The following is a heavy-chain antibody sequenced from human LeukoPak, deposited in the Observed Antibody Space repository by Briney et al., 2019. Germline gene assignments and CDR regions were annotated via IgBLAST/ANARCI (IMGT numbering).Heavy chain of an antibody. J-gene: IGHJ4*02. Sequence: GGSLRLSCAASGFTFDDYGMSWVRQAPGKGLEWVSGINWNGGSTGYADSVKGRFTISRDNAKNSLYLQMNSLRAEDTAVYYCAREMDVVVPAAIFDYWGQGTLVTVSS. CDR1: GFTFDDYG. V-gene: IGHV3-20*04. D-gene: IGHD2-2*01. CDR3: AREMDVVVPAAIFDY. CDR2: INWNGGST.